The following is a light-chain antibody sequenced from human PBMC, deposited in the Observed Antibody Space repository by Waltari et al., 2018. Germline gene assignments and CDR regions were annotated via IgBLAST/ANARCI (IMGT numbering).Light chain of an antibody. J-gene: IGKJ4*01. CDR3: HQRSNWPLT. Sequence: EIVLIQSPATLSLSPGDTATVSCRASQSVYTYLAWYQHKPGQVPRLLIYDASKRATGVPARFSGSGSGADFTLIISSLEPEDFAVYYCHQRSNWPLTFGGGTKVDIK. CDR2: DAS. V-gene: IGKV3-11*01. CDR1: QSVYTY.